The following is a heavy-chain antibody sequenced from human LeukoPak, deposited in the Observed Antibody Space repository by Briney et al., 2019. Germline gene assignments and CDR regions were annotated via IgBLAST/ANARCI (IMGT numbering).Heavy chain of an antibody. J-gene: IGHJ6*03. Sequence: GGSLRLSCAASGFTFNSYAMSWVRQAPGKGLEWVSTISGTGGSTYYADSVKGRFTISRDNSKNTLFLQMNSLRAEDTAVYYCAKGSLPAAPYYMDVWGKGTTVTVSS. CDR2: ISGTGGST. V-gene: IGHV3-23*01. CDR3: AKGSLPAAPYYMDV. CDR1: GFTFNSYA. D-gene: IGHD2-2*01.